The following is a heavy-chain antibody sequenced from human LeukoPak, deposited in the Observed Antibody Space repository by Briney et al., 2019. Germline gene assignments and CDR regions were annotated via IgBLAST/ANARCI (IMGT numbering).Heavy chain of an antibody. V-gene: IGHV4-39*07. CDR3: AVGATNNWFDP. J-gene: IGHJ5*02. Sequence: SETLSLTCTVSGGSISSSSYSWGWIRQPPGKGLEWIGSIYYSGSTYYNPSLKSRVTISVDTSKNQFSLKLSSVTAADTAVYYCAVGATNNWFDPWGQGTLVTVSS. D-gene: IGHD1-26*01. CDR1: GGSISSSSYS. CDR2: IYYSGST.